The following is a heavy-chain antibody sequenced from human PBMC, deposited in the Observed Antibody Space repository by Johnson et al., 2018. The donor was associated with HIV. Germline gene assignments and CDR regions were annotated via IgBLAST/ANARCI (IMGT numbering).Heavy chain of an antibody. CDR3: ARANGQLGGAFDI. CDR2: ISWNSGSI. Sequence: VQLVESGGGLVQPGGSLRLSCAASGFTFDDYAMHWVRQAPGKGLEWVSGISWNSGSIGYADSVKGRFTISRDNAKNSLYLQMNSLRAEDTAVYYCARANGQLGGAFDIWGHGTMVTVSS. J-gene: IGHJ3*02. V-gene: IGHV3-9*01. D-gene: IGHD6-6*01. CDR1: GFTFDDYA.